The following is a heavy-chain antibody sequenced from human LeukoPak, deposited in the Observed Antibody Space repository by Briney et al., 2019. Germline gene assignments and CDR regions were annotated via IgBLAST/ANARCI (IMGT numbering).Heavy chain of an antibody. CDR2: ISSSGSTI. V-gene: IGHV3-11*04. CDR3: ASLLAQDAFDI. D-gene: IGHD2-15*01. CDR1: GFTVSSNY. Sequence: GGSLRLSCAASGFTVSSNYMSWVRQAPGKGLEWVSYISSSGSTIYYADSVKGRFTISRDNAKNSLYLQMNSLRAEDTAVYYCASLLAQDAFDIWGQGTMVTVSS. J-gene: IGHJ3*02.